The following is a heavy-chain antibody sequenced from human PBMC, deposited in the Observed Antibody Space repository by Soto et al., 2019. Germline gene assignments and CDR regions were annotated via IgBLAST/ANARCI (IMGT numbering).Heavy chain of an antibody. CDR1: GYSFTSYW. D-gene: IGHD6-6*01. CDR3: ERQSVLKSEYSSSSALHPPPYPPYGMDV. V-gene: IGHV5-51*01. CDR2: IYSGCSAT. Sequence: PGESLKISCKGSGYSFTSYWIGWVREVPGKGLGWMGIIYSGCSATRYSPSIQGQVTISADKSIRTAYLQWSSLKASDTAMYYCERQSVLKSEYSSSSALHPPPYPPYGMDVWGQGTTVTVSS. J-gene: IGHJ6*02.